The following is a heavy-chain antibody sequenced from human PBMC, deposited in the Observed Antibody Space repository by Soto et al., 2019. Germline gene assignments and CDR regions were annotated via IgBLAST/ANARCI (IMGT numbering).Heavy chain of an antibody. D-gene: IGHD3-16*01. J-gene: IGHJ2*01. Sequence: EEQLLESGRGLVQPGGSLRLCCVGSGFTFINHAMNWVRQAPGKGLEWVSGISGGGDRTFDADSVKGRFTISRDNSKNTVNLQMNSLRADDTAVYYCARKVLGSTTRPDYWYFDLWGRGTLVTVSS. V-gene: IGHV3-23*01. CDR2: ISGGGDRT. CDR3: ARKVLGSTTRPDYWYFDL. CDR1: GFTFINHA.